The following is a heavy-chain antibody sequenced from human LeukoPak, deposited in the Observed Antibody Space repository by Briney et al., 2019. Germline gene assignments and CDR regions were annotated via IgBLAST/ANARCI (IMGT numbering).Heavy chain of an antibody. J-gene: IGHJ4*02. CDR2: ISGRGIRR. CDR3: AKKSGGPSPFDY. Sequence: GGSLRLSCAASGFTFSSYGMSWVRQAPGKGLEWVSDISGRGIRRNYADSVKGRFTISRDNSKNTLYLQMNSLRADDTAVYYCAKKSGGPSPFDYWGQGTLVTVSS. CDR1: GFTFSSYG. D-gene: IGHD1-26*01. V-gene: IGHV3-23*01.